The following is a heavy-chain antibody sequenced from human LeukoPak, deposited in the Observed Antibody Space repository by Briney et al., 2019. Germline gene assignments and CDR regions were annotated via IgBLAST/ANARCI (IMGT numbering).Heavy chain of an antibody. CDR1: GGSISSSSYY. CDR2: IYYSGST. V-gene: IGHV4-39*01. D-gene: IGHD6-19*01. CDR3: ASYQWRAYRYYFDY. J-gene: IGHJ4*02. Sequence: SETLSLTCTVSGGSISSSSYYWGWIRQPPGKGLEWIGSIYYSGSTYYNPSLKSRVTISVDTSKNQFSLKLSSVTAADTAVYYCASYQWRAYRYYFDYWGQGTPVTVSS.